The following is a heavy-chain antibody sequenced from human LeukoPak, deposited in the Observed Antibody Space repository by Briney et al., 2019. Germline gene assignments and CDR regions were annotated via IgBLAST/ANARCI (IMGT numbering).Heavy chain of an antibody. J-gene: IGHJ6*03. V-gene: IGHV3-23*01. CDR2: ISGSGGST. CDR1: GFTFSSYA. CDR3: SKPRPSPPYYHMEV. Sequence: PGGSLRLSCAASGFTFSSYAMSWVRQAPGKGLEWVSAISGSGGSTYYADSVKGRFTISRDNSKNTLYLQMNSLRAEDTAVYYRSKPRPSPPYYHMEVRGKGTTGTGS.